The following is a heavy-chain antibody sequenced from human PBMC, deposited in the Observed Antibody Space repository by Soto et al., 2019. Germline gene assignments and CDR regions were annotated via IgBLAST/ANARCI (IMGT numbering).Heavy chain of an antibody. CDR2: ISYDGSNK. Sequence: GGSLRLSCAASGFTFSSYAMHWVRQAPGKGLEWVAVISYDGSNKYYADSVKGRFTISRDNSKNTLYLQMNSLRAEDTAVYYCARETVKTSYSSSSFPRDLEPFDPWGQGTLVTVSS. J-gene: IGHJ5*02. CDR1: GFTFSSYA. V-gene: IGHV3-30-3*01. D-gene: IGHD6-6*01. CDR3: ARETVKTSYSSSSFPRDLEPFDP.